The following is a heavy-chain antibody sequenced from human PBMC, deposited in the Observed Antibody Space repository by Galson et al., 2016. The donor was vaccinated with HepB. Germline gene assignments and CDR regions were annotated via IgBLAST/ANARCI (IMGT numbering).Heavy chain of an antibody. J-gene: IGHJ2*01. CDR3: ARGRFGMFYSKFDP. Sequence: ATGQGLEWMGRMDPNTGDAGYAQKFKGRITLTRNTSINTAYMELSALRSEDTAFYYCARGRFGMFYSKFDPWGRGTLVSVSS. CDR2: MDPNTGDA. V-gene: IGHV1-8*01. D-gene: IGHD2-15*01.